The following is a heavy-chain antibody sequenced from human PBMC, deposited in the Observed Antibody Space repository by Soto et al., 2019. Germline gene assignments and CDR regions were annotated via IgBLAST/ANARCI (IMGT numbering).Heavy chain of an antibody. Sequence: PSETLSLTCTVSGGSISSGGYYWNWIRQHPGKGLEWIGYIYYSGSTYYNPSLKSRVTISVDTSKNQFSLKLSSVTAADTAVYYCARGIEGWYQGRYYYGMDVWGQGTTVTVSS. CDR1: GGSISSGGYY. V-gene: IGHV4-31*03. CDR3: ARGIEGWYQGRYYYGMDV. D-gene: IGHD6-19*01. J-gene: IGHJ6*02. CDR2: IYYSGST.